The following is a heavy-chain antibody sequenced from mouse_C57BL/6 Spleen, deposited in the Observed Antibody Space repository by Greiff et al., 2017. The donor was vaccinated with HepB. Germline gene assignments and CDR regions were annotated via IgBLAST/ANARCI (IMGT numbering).Heavy chain of an antibody. CDR2: INPNNGGT. CDR3: ARGGTVVVDY. Sequence: EVQLQQSGPELVKPGASVKISCKASGYTFTDYYMNWVKQSHGKSLEWIGDINPNNGGTSYNQKFKGKATLTVDKSSSTAYMERRSLTSEDSAVYYCARGGTVVVDYWGQGTTLTVSS. D-gene: IGHD1-1*01. CDR1: GYTFTDYY. V-gene: IGHV1-26*01. J-gene: IGHJ2*01.